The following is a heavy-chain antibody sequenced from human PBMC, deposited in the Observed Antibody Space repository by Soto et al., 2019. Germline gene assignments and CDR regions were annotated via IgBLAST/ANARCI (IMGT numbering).Heavy chain of an antibody. CDR3: ARAELPDWFDP. CDR2: IYHSGST. J-gene: IGHJ5*02. V-gene: IGHV4-38-2*01. Sequence: SETRSLTGAVSGCARSSGYDWCWIRQPPGKGLEWIGSIYHSGSTYYNPPLKSRVTISVDTSKNQFSLKLSSVTAADTAVYYCARAELPDWFDPWGQGTLVTVSS. CDR1: GCARSSGYD. D-gene: IGHD3-10*01.